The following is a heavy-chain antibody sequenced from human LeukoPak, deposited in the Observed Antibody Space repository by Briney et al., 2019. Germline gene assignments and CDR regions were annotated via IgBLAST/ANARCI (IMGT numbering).Heavy chain of an antibody. J-gene: IGHJ4*02. Sequence: ASVKVSCETSGYTFIDYYMHWVRQAPVQGLEWMGVINPRGGSTTYAQKFQGRVTMTRDTSTRTLYMELSSLRSDDTAVYYCARKMTGYSYYFDYWGQGTLVTVAS. CDR3: ARKMTGYSYYFDY. V-gene: IGHV1-46*01. D-gene: IGHD2-15*01. CDR2: INPRGGST. CDR1: GYTFIDYY.